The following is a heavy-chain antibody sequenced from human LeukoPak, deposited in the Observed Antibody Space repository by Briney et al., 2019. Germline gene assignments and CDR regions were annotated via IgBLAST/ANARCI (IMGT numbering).Heavy chain of an antibody. D-gene: IGHD6-13*01. CDR2: ISDDGRNE. CDR1: GFTFSDYT. V-gene: IGHV3-30*18. Sequence: PGGSLRLSCAASGFTFSDYTIHWVRQAPGKGLEWVAAISDDGRNEYYADSVKGRFTISRDNSKNTLYLQMNSLRAEDTAVYYCAKFSRGSSWSPLDYWGQGTPVTVSS. J-gene: IGHJ4*02. CDR3: AKFSRGSSWSPLDY.